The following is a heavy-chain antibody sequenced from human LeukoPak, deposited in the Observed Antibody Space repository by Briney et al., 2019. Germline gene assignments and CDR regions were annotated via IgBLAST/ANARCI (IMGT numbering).Heavy chain of an antibody. D-gene: IGHD3-22*01. CDR2: IDGGGSSI. J-gene: IGHJ4*01. CDR1: GFTFSNHW. V-gene: IGHV3-74*01. CDR3: ARGPGSSGGAYVGDY. Sequence: GGSLRLSCAASGFTFSNHWMHWVRQVPGKGLVWVARIDGGGSSISHADFVKGRFSISRGNAKSTLYLQMNSLRAEDTAVYYCARGPGSSGGAYVGDYWGHGTLVPVSS.